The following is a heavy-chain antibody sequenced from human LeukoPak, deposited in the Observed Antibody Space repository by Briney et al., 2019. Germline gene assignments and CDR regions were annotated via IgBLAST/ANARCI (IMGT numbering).Heavy chain of an antibody. D-gene: IGHD2-2*02. V-gene: IGHV3-7*01. J-gene: IGHJ4*02. CDR3: ARGGVPHYCSSTSCYIPFDY. Sequence: PGGSLRLSCEGSGFTFSNYWMGWVRQAPGKGLQWVANIKTDGSEKYYVDSVKGRFTISRDNAKNSLYLQMNSLRAEDTAVYYCARGGVPHYCSSTSCYIPFDYWGQGTLVTVSS. CDR2: IKTDGSEK. CDR1: GFTFSNYW.